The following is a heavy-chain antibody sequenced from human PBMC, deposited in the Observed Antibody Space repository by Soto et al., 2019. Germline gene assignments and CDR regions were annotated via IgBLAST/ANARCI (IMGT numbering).Heavy chain of an antibody. CDR2: ISAYNGNT. CDR3: AKDNGSGCDWLRVGDASDI. CDR1: GYTFTSYG. Sequence: ASVKVSCKASGYTFTSYGISWVRQAPGQGLEWMGWISAYNGNTNYAQKLQGRVTMTTDTSTSTAYMELRSLRSDDTAVYYCAKDNGSGCDWLRVGDASDIWGQGTMVTVSS. D-gene: IGHD5-12*01. V-gene: IGHV1-18*01. J-gene: IGHJ3*02.